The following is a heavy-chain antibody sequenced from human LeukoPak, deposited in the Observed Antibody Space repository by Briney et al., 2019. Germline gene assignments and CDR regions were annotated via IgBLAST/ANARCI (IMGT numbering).Heavy chain of an antibody. V-gene: IGHV4-39*07. D-gene: IGHD6-6*01. J-gene: IGHJ6*03. CDR3: ALYSSSTLDYYYYMDV. CDR2: IYYSGST. Sequence: SETLSLTCTVSGGSISSSSYYWGWIRQPPGKGLEWIGSIYYSGSTYYNPSLNSRVTISVDTSKNQFSLKLSSVTAADTAVYYCALYSSSTLDYYYYMDVWGKGTTVTVSS. CDR1: GGSISSSSYY.